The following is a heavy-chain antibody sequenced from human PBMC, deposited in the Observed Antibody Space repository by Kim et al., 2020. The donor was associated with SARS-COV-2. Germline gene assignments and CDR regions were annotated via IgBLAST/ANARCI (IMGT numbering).Heavy chain of an antibody. CDR3: ARDVYVAEPWGYYGMDV. D-gene: IGHD3-10*02. V-gene: IGHV3-11*01. Sequence: GGSLRLSCAASGFTFSDYYMSWIRQAPGKGLDWVSYISSSGSTIYYADSVKGRFTISRDNAKNSLYLQMNSLRAEDTAGYYCARDVYVAEPWGYYGMDVWGQGTTVTVSS. CDR1: GFTFSDYY. J-gene: IGHJ6*02. CDR2: ISSSGSTI.